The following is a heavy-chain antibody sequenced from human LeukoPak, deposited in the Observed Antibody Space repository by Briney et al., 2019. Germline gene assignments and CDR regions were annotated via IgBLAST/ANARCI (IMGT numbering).Heavy chain of an antibody. V-gene: IGHV3-30-3*01. Sequence: GGSLRLSCAASGFTFSSYAMHWVRQAPGKGLEWVAVISYDGSNKYYADSVKGRFTISRDNSKNTLYLQMNSLRAEDTAVYYCARGLITMVRGVNLGYCGMDVWGQGTTVTVSS. CDR2: ISYDGSNK. CDR3: ARGLITMVRGVNLGYCGMDV. J-gene: IGHJ6*02. D-gene: IGHD3-10*01. CDR1: GFTFSSYA.